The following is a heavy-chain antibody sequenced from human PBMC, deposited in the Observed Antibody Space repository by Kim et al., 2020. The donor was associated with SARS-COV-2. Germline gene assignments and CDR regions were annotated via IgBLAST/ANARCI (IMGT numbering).Heavy chain of an antibody. V-gene: IGHV3-43*01. CDR1: GFTFDDYT. CDR3: AKDRYGSGSYYFGYYYYGMDG. J-gene: IGHJ6*02. Sequence: GGSLRLSCAASGFTFDDYTMHWVRQAPGKGLEWVSLISWDGGSTYYADSVKGRFTISRDNSKNSLYLQMNSLRTEDTALYYCAKDRYGSGSYYFGYYYYGMDGWGQGTTVTVSS. CDR2: ISWDGGST. D-gene: IGHD3-10*01.